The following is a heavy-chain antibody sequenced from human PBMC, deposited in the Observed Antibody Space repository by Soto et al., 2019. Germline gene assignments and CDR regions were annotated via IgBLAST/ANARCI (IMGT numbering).Heavy chain of an antibody. J-gene: IGHJ4*02. Sequence: EVHLLESGGGLVQPGESLRLSCETSGFTFSGCVMTWVRQAPGKGLEWVAVITKSGDTDYADSVKGRFTISRDNSKNTVYLQMNSLRAEDTAVYYCAKGLLNGRWYAADWGQGALVTVSS. D-gene: IGHD6-13*01. V-gene: IGHV3-23*01. CDR1: GFTFSGCV. CDR3: AKGLLNGRWYAAD. CDR2: ITKSGDT.